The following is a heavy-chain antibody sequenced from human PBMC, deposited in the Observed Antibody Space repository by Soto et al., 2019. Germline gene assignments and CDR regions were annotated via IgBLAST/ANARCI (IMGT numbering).Heavy chain of an antibody. Sequence: QVQLVQSGAEVKKPGSSVKVSCKASGGTFSSYAISWVRQAPGQGLEWMGGIIPIFGTANYAQKFQGRVTSTAGASKSTADMELSSLGSDDTAVYYCARDSGVGLAAWRARHRGMDVWGQGTTVTVSS. CDR3: ARDSGVGLAAWRARHRGMDV. CDR2: IIPIFGTA. D-gene: IGHD2-15*01. J-gene: IGHJ6*02. V-gene: IGHV1-69*12. CDR1: GGTFSSYA.